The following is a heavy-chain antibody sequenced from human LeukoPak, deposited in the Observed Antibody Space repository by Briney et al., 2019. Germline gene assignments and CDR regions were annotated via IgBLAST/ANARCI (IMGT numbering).Heavy chain of an antibody. CDR2: IHHSGKT. Sequence: SETLSFTCTGSGYSISTYYWMWMRQPPGNGLKGIGYIHHSGKTNYNPSLKSRVTISADTPNNQFSLRLSSVTAADTAVYYCARLPYSSGWYGFHWFDPWGQGTLVTVSS. CDR1: GYSISTYY. CDR3: ARLPYSSGWYGFHWFDP. J-gene: IGHJ5*02. D-gene: IGHD6-19*01. V-gene: IGHV4-59*01.